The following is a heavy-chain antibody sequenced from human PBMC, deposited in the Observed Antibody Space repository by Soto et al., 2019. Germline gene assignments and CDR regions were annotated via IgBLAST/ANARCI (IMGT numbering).Heavy chain of an antibody. CDR2: INPSGGST. J-gene: IGHJ6*02. V-gene: IGHV1-46*01. CDR1: GYTFTSYY. Sequence: ASVKVSCKASGYTFTSYYMHWVRQAPGQGLEWMGIINPSGGSTSYAQKFQGRVTMTRDTSTSTVYMELSSLRSEDTAVYYCARDKIHGLTIVRGAPRGYYYGMDVWGQGTTVTVSS. CDR3: ARDKIHGLTIVRGAPRGYYYGMDV. D-gene: IGHD3-10*01.